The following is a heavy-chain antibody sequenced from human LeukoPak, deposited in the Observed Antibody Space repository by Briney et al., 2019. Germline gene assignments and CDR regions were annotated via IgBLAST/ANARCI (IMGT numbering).Heavy chain of an antibody. CDR3: ARRNLIVVVPAAVDY. J-gene: IGHJ4*02. D-gene: IGHD2-2*01. CDR2: IYYSEST. V-gene: IGHV4-59*04. Sequence: SETLSLTCTVSGASISSSYWTGIRQPPGKGLEWIGWIYYSESTYYNPSLKNRVTISVDTSKNQFSLKLSSVTAADTAVYYCARRNLIVVVPAAVDYWGQGTLVTVSS. CDR1: GASISSSY.